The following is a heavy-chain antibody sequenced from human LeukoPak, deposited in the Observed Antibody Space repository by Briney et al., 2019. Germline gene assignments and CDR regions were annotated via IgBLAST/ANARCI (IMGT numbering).Heavy chain of an antibody. J-gene: IGHJ6*03. CDR3: AGYGGSYPYYMDV. CDR1: GFTVSSNS. D-gene: IGHD1-26*01. Sequence: GGSLRLSCTVSGFTVSSNSMSWVRQAPGKGLEWVSFIYSGGNTRYSDSVKGRFTISRDNSKNTVYLQLNSLRAEDTATYYCAGYGGSYPYYMDVWGKGTTVTLSS. CDR2: IYSGGNT. V-gene: IGHV3-53*01.